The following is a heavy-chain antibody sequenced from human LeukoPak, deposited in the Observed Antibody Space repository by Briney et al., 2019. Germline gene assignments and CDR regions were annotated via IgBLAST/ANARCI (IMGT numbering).Heavy chain of an antibody. CDR3: ARRYSDASGMTSEI. CDR1: GGSFSGYY. Sequence: SETLSLTCAVYGGSFSGYYWGWIRQPPGKGLEWIGEINHSGSTNYNPSLKSRVTISVDTSKNQFSLKLSSVTAADTAVYYCARRYSDASGMTSEIWGQGTMVTVSS. J-gene: IGHJ3*02. D-gene: IGHD1-26*01. V-gene: IGHV4-34*01. CDR2: INHSGST.